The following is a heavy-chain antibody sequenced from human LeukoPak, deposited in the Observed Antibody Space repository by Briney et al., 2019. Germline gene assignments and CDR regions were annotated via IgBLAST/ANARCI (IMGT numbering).Heavy chain of an antibody. J-gene: IGHJ4*02. D-gene: IGHD6-19*01. CDR2: IYTSGST. V-gene: IGHV4-61*02. CDR3: ASGQWLKRFDY. CDR1: GGSISSGSYY. Sequence: SETLSLTCTVSGGSISSGSYYWRWIRQPAGKGLEWIGRIYTSGSTNYNPSLKSRVTISVDTSKNQFSLKLSSVTAADTAVYYCASGQWLKRFDYWGQGTLVTVSS.